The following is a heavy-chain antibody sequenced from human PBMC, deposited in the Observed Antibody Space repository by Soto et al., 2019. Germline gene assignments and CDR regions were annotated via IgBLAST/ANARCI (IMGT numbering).Heavy chain of an antibody. CDR3: ARELAVAGFYYYYGMDV. J-gene: IGHJ6*02. CDR2: IYSGGST. V-gene: IGHV3-66*01. CDR1: GFTVSSNY. Sequence: EVQLVESGGGLVQPGGSLRLSCAASGFTVSSNYMSWVRQAPGKGLEWVSVIYSGGSTYYADSVKGRFTISRDNSKNTLYLQMNGLRAEDTAVYYCARELAVAGFYYYYGMDVWGQGTTVTVSS. D-gene: IGHD6-19*01.